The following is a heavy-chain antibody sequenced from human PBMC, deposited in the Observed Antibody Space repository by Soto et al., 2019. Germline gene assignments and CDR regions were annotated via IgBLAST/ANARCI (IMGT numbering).Heavy chain of an antibody. Sequence: EVQLAESGGGLVQPGGSLRLSCAASGFTFSSSWMHWVRQVPGKGLVWVSRINPDGGSTTYADSVKGRFTVSRDNAKNTLYLQMNSLRAEDTAVYYCARDRPGAQWLPSAYDASDIWGHGTMVTVSS. V-gene: IGHV3-74*01. D-gene: IGHD5-12*01. CDR1: GFTFSSSW. CDR2: INPDGGST. J-gene: IGHJ3*02. CDR3: ARDRPGAQWLPSAYDASDI.